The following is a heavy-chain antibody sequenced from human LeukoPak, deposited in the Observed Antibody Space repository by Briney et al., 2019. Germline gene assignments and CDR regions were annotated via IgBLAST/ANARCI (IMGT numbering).Heavy chain of an antibody. J-gene: IGHJ4*02. CDR1: GGSISSYY. D-gene: IGHD6-19*01. CDR2: INHSGST. CDR3: ARALRYSSGCGY. V-gene: IGHV4-34*01. Sequence: PSETLSLTCTVSGGSISSYYWSWIRQPPGKGLEWIGEINHSGSTNYNPSLKSRVTISVDTSKNQFSLKLSSVTAADTAVYYCARALRYSSGCGYWGQGTLVTVSS.